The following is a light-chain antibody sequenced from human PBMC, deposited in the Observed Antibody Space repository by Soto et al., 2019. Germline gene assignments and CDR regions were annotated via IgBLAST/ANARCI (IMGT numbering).Light chain of an antibody. CDR3: QQYNIYWT. CDR1: QSISYW. V-gene: IGKV1-5*03. CDR2: KAS. Sequence: DIQMTQSPSTLSASVGDRVTITCRAGQSISYWLAWYQQKPGKAPNLLIYKASTLESGVPSRFSSSGSGTEFTLTISSLQPDDFATYYCQQYNIYWTFGQGTKVEIK. J-gene: IGKJ1*01.